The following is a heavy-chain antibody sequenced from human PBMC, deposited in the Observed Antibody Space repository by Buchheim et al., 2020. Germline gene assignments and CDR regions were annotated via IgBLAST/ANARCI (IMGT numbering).Heavy chain of an antibody. CDR2: INEDGSFP. Sequence: EVQLEESGGGLVQPGGSLRLSCAASGFTLRTYWMHWVRQAPGKGLEWVSRINEDGSFPNYADSVKGRSTIPRDNAEHPPSLQMTSLRVEDTAMYYCARDLSGSQDYWGQGTL. D-gene: IGHD1-26*01. CDR3: ARDLSGSQDY. V-gene: IGHV3-74*01. CDR1: GFTLRTYW. J-gene: IGHJ4*02.